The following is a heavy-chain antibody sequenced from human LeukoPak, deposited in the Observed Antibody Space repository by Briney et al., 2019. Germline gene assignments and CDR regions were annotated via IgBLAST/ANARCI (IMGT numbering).Heavy chain of an antibody. Sequence: GASVKVSCKASGYTFTANYMHWVRQAPGQGLEWMGWINPNSGGSNYAQKFQGRVTMTRDTSISTAYMELSRLRSDDTAVYYCAKVGETVNIDYWGQGTLVTVYS. CDR1: GYTFTANY. CDR3: AKVGETVNIDY. J-gene: IGHJ4*02. V-gene: IGHV1-2*02. D-gene: IGHD2-21*01. CDR2: INPNSGGS.